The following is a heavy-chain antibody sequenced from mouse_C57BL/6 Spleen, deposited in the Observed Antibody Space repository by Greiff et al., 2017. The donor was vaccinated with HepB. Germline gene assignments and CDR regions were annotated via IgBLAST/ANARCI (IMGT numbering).Heavy chain of an antibody. V-gene: IGHV5-6*01. J-gene: IGHJ3*01. CDR3: ARHDSSGPACAY. CDR1: GFTFSSYG. Sequence: EVKVVESGGDLVKPGGSLKLSCAASGFTFSSYGMSWVRQTPDKRLEWVATISSGGSYTYYPDSVKGRFTISRDNAKNTLYLQMSSLKSEDTAMYYCARHDSSGPACAYWGQGTLVTVSA. D-gene: IGHD3-2*02. CDR2: ISSGGSYT.